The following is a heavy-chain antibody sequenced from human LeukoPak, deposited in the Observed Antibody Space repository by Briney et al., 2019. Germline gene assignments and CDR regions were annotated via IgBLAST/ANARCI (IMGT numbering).Heavy chain of an antibody. CDR3: ARDAVVGATTVYFDY. V-gene: IGHV3-48*02. D-gene: IGHD1-26*01. J-gene: IGHJ4*02. Sequence: GGSLRLSCAASGFTVSNNYMSWVRQAPGKGLEWVSYISSSSSAIYYADSVKGRFTISRDKAKNSLYLQMNSLRDEDTAVYYCARDAVVGATTVYFDYWGQGTLVTVSS. CDR2: ISSSSSAI. CDR1: GFTVSNNY.